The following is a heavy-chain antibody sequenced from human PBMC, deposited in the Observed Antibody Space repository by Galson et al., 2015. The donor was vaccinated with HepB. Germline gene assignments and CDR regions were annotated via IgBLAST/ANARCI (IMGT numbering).Heavy chain of an antibody. V-gene: IGHV3-48*04. CDR3: ARDPPLGTPFDY. CDR2: ISSDSRTI. Sequence: SLRLSCAAPGFTFSSYSMNWVRQAPGKGLEWVSYISSDSRTIYHADSVKGRFTISRDNAENSLYLQMSSLRVEDTAVYYCARDPPLGTPFDYWGQGTLVTVSS. J-gene: IGHJ4*02. D-gene: IGHD7-27*01. CDR1: GFTFSSYS.